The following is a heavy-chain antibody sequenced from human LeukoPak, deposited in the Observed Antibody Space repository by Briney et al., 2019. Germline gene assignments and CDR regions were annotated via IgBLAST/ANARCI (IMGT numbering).Heavy chain of an antibody. V-gene: IGHV1-2*02. CDR2: INPNTGTT. Sequence: GASVKVSCKASGYTFTDYYMHWVRQAPRQGLEWMGWINPNTGTTNYAQNFQGRVTMTRDTSINTAYLEVSSLRSDDTAVYFCAREWVDAPQSDAFDIWGQGTMVTVSS. J-gene: IGHJ3*02. CDR3: AREWVDAPQSDAFDI. CDR1: GYTFTDYY.